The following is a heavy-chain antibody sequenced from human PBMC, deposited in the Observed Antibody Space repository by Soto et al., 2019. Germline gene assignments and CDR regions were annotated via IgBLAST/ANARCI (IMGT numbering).Heavy chain of an antibody. D-gene: IGHD7-27*01. CDR2: INHSGST. CDR1: GGSFSGYY. CDR3: ARGWGRISDY. J-gene: IGHJ4*02. V-gene: IGHV4-34*01. Sequence: QVQLQQWGAGLLKLSQTLSLTCAVYGGSFSGYYWSWIRQPPGKGLEWIGEINHSGSTNYNPSLKSRVTISVDTSKNQFSLKLSSVTAADTAVYYCARGWGRISDYWGQGALAAVSS.